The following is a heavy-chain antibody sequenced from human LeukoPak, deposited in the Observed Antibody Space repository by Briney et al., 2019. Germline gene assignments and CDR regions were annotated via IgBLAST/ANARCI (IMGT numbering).Heavy chain of an antibody. J-gene: IGHJ4*02. V-gene: IGHV4-34*01. Sequence: PSETLSLTCAVYGGSFSGYYWSWIRQPPGKGLEWIGEINHSGSTNYNPSLKSRVTISVDTSKNQFFLKLSSVTAADTAVYYCARGRVAARHYFDYWGQGTLVTVSS. CDR2: INHSGST. CDR1: GGSFSGYY. CDR3: ARGRVAARHYFDY. D-gene: IGHD6-6*01.